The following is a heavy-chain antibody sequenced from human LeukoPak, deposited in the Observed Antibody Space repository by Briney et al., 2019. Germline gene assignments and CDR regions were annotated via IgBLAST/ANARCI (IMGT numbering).Heavy chain of an antibody. J-gene: IGHJ4*02. Sequence: GGSLRLSCAASGFTFDDYTMHWVRQAPGKGLEWVSLISWDGGSPYYADSVKGRFTISRDNSKNSLYLQMNSLRTEDTALYYCARGRYDLGYYFDYWGQGTLVTVSS. CDR1: GFTFDDYT. D-gene: IGHD2-2*01. V-gene: IGHV3-43*01. CDR2: ISWDGGSP. CDR3: ARGRYDLGYYFDY.